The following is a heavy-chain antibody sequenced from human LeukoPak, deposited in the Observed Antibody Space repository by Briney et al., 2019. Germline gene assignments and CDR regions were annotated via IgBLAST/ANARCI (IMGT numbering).Heavy chain of an antibody. CDR2: MSPSGGT. V-gene: IGHV3-23*01. CDR3: AKDQVWIVVGSFDY. D-gene: IGHD3-22*01. J-gene: IGHJ4*02. CDR1: GFTLRSSV. Sequence: GGSLRLSCTASGFTLRSSVMSWVRQAPGKGLEWVSTMSPSGGTYYADSVKGRFTISRDNSKNTLYLQMTSLRAEDTAVYYCAKDQVWIVVGSFDYWGQGTLVTVSS.